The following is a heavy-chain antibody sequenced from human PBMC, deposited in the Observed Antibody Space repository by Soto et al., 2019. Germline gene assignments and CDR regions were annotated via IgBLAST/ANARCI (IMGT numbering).Heavy chain of an antibody. CDR1: GFTFSDYY. CDR3: ARAPRRITMVRGVIIGAFDI. V-gene: IGHV3-11*01. CDR2: INTSDTTI. Sequence: PGGSLRLSCAASGFTFSDYYMSWVRQAPGKGLEWVSYINTSDTTIYYADSVKGRFTISRDNAKNSLYLQMNSLRAEDTAVYYCARAPRRITMVRGVIIGAFDIWGQGTMVTVS. D-gene: IGHD3-10*01. J-gene: IGHJ3*02.